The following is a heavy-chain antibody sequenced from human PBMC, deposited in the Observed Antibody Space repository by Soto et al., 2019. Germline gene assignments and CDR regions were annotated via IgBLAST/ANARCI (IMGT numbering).Heavy chain of an antibody. CDR1: GDSVSSNSAA. V-gene: IGHV6-1*01. CDR3: ARDRATVRRWARPFDP. CDR2: TYYRSKWYN. D-gene: IGHD4-17*01. J-gene: IGHJ5*02. Sequence: PSQTLSLTCAISGDSVSSNSAAWNWIRQSPSRGLEWLGRTYYRSKWYNDYAVSVKSRITINPDTSKNQFSLQLNSVTPEDTAVYYCARDRATVRRWARPFDPWGQGTLVTVSS.